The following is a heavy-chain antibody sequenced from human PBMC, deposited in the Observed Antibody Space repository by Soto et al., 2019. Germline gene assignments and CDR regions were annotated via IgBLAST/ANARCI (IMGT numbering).Heavy chain of an antibody. J-gene: IGHJ6*02. CDR1: GGSISSYY. CDR2: IYYSGST. Sequence: QVQLQESGPGLVKPSETLSLTCTVSGGSISSYYWSWIRQPPGKGLEWIGYIYYSGSTNYNPSLKSRVTIWVDAAKDRCSLKLSSVTGGDTAVYYCARATLQQLGGMDVWGQGTTVTVSS. V-gene: IGHV4-59*01. D-gene: IGHD6-13*01. CDR3: ARATLQQLGGMDV.